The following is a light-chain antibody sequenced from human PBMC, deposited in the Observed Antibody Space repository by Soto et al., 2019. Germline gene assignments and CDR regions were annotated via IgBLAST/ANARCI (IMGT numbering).Light chain of an antibody. Sequence: QSVLTQPPSASASLGASVTLTCTLSSGYSNYKVDWYQQRPGKGPRFVMRVGTGGIVGSKGDGIPDRFSALGSGLNRYLTIKNIEEEDESDYHCGAEHGSGSTFRVVFGGGTKLTVL. CDR1: SGYSNYK. J-gene: IGLJ2*01. CDR3: GAEHGSGSTFRVV. CDR2: VGTGGIVG. V-gene: IGLV9-49*01.